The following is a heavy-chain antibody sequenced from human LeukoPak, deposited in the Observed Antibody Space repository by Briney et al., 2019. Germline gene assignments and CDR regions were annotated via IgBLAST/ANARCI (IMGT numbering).Heavy chain of an antibody. J-gene: IGHJ4*02. V-gene: IGHV3-48*03. CDR3: ARAYYDILTGIDY. Sequence: GGSLRLSCAASGFTFSSYEMNWVRQAPGKGLEWVSYISSSGSTIYYADSVKGRFTISRDNSKNSLYLQMNSRRAEDTAVYYCARAYYDILTGIDYWGQGTLVTVSS. D-gene: IGHD3-9*01. CDR1: GFTFSSYE. CDR2: ISSSGSTI.